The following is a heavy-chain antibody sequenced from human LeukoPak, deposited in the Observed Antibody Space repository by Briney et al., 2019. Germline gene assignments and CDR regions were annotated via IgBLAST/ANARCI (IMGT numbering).Heavy chain of an antibody. Sequence: GASVKVSCKASGYTFTSYGISWVRQAPGQGLEWMGWISAHNGNTNYAQKLQGRVTMTTDTSTSTAYMELRSLRSDDTAVYYCAREVGGYGSGSYYPDYFDYWGQGTLVTVSS. CDR3: AREVGGYGSGSYYPDYFDY. D-gene: IGHD3-10*01. CDR1: GYTFTSYG. V-gene: IGHV1-18*01. CDR2: ISAHNGNT. J-gene: IGHJ4*02.